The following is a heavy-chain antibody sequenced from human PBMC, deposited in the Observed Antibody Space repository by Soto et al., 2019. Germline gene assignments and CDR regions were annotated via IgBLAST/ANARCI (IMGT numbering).Heavy chain of an antibody. Sequence: SSETLSITCTFSVGSISTYYWSWIRQPPGKGLEWIGYIYYSGSTNYNPSLKSRVTISVDTSKNQFSLKLSSVTAADTAVYYCARMDRAYFDYWGQGTLVTVSS. V-gene: IGHV4-59*01. CDR3: ARMDRAYFDY. D-gene: IGHD3-10*01. CDR1: VGSISTYY. J-gene: IGHJ4*02. CDR2: IYYSGST.